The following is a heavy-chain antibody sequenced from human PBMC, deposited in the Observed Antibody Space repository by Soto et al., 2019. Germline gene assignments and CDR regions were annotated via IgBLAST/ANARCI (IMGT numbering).Heavy chain of an antibody. D-gene: IGHD3-9*01. V-gene: IGHV3-48*04. Sequence: GGSLRLSCAASGFTFSSYSMNWVRQAPGKGLEWVSYISSSSSTIYYADSVKGLFTISRDNAKNSLYLQMNSLSAEDTAVYYCARDETGDAFDIWGQGTMVTVSS. CDR2: ISSSSSTI. CDR3: ARDETGDAFDI. CDR1: GFTFSSYS. J-gene: IGHJ3*02.